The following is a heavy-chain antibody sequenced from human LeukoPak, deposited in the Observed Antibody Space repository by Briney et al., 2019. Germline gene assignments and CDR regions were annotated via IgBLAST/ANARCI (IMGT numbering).Heavy chain of an antibody. V-gene: IGHV4-59*01. CDR1: GGFISSYY. D-gene: IGHD3-22*01. CDR2: IYYSGST. Sequence: SETLSLTCSVSGGFISSYYWSWIRQPPGKGLEWIGYIYYSGSTNYNPSLKSRVTISVDTSKNQFSLRLSSVTAADTAVYYCARASYSYDISGWVPFDYWGQGTLVTVSS. CDR3: ARASYSYDISGWVPFDY. J-gene: IGHJ4*02.